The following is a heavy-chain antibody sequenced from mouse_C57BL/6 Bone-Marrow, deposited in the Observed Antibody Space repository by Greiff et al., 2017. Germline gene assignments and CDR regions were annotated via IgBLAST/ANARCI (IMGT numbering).Heavy chain of an antibody. V-gene: IGHV1-69*01. CDR2: IDPSDSYT. Sequence: QVQLQQPGAELVMPGASVKLSCKASGYTFTSYWMHWVKQRPGQGLEWIGEIDPSDSYTNYNQKFKGKSILTVDKSSSTAYMQLSSLTSEDSAVYYCAYDYDGNWYFDVWGTGTTVTVSS. CDR1: GYTFTSYW. J-gene: IGHJ1*03. CDR3: AYDYDGNWYFDV. D-gene: IGHD2-4*01.